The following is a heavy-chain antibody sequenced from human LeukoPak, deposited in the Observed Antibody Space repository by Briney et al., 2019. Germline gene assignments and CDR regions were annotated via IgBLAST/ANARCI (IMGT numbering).Heavy chain of an antibody. V-gene: IGHV3-30*03. J-gene: IGHJ4*02. Sequence: PGRSLRLSCAASGFTFSSYGMHWVRQAPGKGLEWVAVISYDGSNKYYADSVKGRFTISRDNSKNTLYLQLNSLRAEDTAVYYCARDSDDYGDNTYFDYWGQGTLVTVSS. CDR2: ISYDGSNK. CDR1: GFTFSSYG. CDR3: ARDSDDYGDNTYFDY. D-gene: IGHD4-17*01.